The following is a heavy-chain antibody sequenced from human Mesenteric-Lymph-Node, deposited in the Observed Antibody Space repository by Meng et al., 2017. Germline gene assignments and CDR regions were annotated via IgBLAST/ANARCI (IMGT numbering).Heavy chain of an antibody. J-gene: IGHJ4*02. Sequence: ASVKVSCKASGYTFTSYDINWVRQATGQGLECMGWINPYNDNTYYGQKFQGTVTMTTDTSTNTAYMELRSLRSDDTAVYYCARVGVGASWYHDFWGQGTLVTVSS. CDR1: GYTFTSYD. V-gene: IGHV1-18*01. CDR2: INPYNDNT. CDR3: ARVGVGASWYHDF. D-gene: IGHD1-26*01.